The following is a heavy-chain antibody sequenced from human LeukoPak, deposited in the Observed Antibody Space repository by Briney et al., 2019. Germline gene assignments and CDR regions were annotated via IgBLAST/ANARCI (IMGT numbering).Heavy chain of an antibody. CDR2: ISYDGSNK. CDR3: ARDKVPYYDFWSGNNWFDP. D-gene: IGHD3-3*01. CDR1: GLTFSSYA. V-gene: IGHV3-30-3*01. Sequence: GRSLRLSCAASGLTFSSYAMHWVRQAPGKGLEWVAAISYDGSNKYYADSVKGRFTISRDNSKNTLYLQMNSLRAEDTAVYYCARDKVPYYDFWSGNNWFDPWGQGTLVTVSS. J-gene: IGHJ5*02.